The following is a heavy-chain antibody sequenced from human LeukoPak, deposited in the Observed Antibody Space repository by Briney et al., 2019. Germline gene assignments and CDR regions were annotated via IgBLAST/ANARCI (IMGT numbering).Heavy chain of an antibody. V-gene: IGHV3-30-3*01. Sequence: GGSLRLSCAASGFTFSSYAMHWVRQAPGKGLEWVAVISYDGSNKYYADSVKGRFTISRDNSKNTLYLQMNSLRAEDTAVYYCARDASGIVATPSGSPFDYWGQGTLVTVSS. CDR2: ISYDGSNK. J-gene: IGHJ4*02. CDR3: ARDASGIVATPSGSPFDY. D-gene: IGHD5-12*01. CDR1: GFTFSSYA.